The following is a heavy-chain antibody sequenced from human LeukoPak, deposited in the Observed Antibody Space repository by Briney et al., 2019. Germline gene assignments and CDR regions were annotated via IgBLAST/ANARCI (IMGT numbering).Heavy chain of an antibody. CDR3: ARDHYGDQGDYFDY. D-gene: IGHD4-17*01. V-gene: IGHV3-48*02. CDR2: ISSRSGTV. J-gene: IGHJ4*02. CDR1: GFTFRSYS. Sequence: GGSLRLSCAASGFTFRSYSMNWVRQAPGKGLEWVSYISSRSGTVSYADSVKGRFTISRDNAKNSLYLQMNSLRDEDTAVYYCARDHYGDQGDYFDYWGQGTLVTVSS.